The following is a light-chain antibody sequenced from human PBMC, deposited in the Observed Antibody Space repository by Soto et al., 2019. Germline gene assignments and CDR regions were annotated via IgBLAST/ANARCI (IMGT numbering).Light chain of an antibody. V-gene: IGKV1-5*01. Sequence: IQVTQSPSPLSASVGDRVTITCRASQSISSWLAWYQQKPGKAPKLLIYDASSLESGVPSRFSGSGSGTEFTLTITSLQPDDFATYYCQQYNSYPWTFGQGTKVDIK. CDR1: QSISSW. CDR2: DAS. CDR3: QQYNSYPWT. J-gene: IGKJ1*01.